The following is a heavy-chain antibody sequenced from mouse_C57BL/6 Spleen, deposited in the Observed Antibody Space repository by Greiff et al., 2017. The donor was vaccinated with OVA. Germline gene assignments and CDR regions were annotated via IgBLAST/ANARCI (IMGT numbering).Heavy chain of an antibody. CDR2: IRNKANNHAT. CDR1: GFTFSDAW. D-gene: IGHD1-1*01. CDR3: TVLSITRNDY. J-gene: IGHJ2*01. V-gene: IGHV6-6*01. Sequence: EVKVEESGGGLAQPGGSMKLSCAASGFTFSDAWMDWVRQSPEKGLEWVAEIRNKANNHATYYAESVKGRFTISRDDSKSSVYLQMNSLRAEDTGIYYCTVLSITRNDYWGQGTTLTVSS.